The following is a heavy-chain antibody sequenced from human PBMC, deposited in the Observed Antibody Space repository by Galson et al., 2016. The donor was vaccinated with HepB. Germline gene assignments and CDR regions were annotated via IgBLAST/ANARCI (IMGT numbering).Heavy chain of an antibody. CDR3: ATYPYGWGYYFDY. Sequence: SLRLSCAASGFTFSDYYMSWIRQAPGKGLEWASYISSSGGSIYYADSVKGRFTISRDSAKNSVDLQMNSLRAEDTAVYYCATYPYGWGYYFDYWGQGTLVTVSS. CDR1: GFTFSDYY. CDR2: ISSSGGSI. J-gene: IGHJ4*02. D-gene: IGHD3-10*01. V-gene: IGHV3-11*01.